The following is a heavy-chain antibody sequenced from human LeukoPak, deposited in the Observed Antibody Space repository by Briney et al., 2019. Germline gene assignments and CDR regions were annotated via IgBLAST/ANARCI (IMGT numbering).Heavy chain of an antibody. V-gene: IGHV7-4-1*02. CDR1: GGTLSSYA. CDR3: ARAPSNGCGGDCSHFDY. CDR2: INTNTGNP. Sequence: GASVKVSCKASGGTLSSYAISWVRQAPGQGLEWMGWINTNTGNPTYAQGFTGRFVFSLDTSVSTAYLQISSLKAEDTAVYYCARAPSNGCGGDCSHFDYWGQGTLVTVSS. D-gene: IGHD2-21*02. J-gene: IGHJ4*02.